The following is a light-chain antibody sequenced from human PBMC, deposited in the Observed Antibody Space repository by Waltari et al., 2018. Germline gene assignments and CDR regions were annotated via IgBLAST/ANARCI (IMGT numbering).Light chain of an antibody. CDR1: QDIINS. Sequence: DIQMTQSPSSLSASVGDRVTIACRASQDIINSVAWYQQKPGQAPQLLVFAASRLESGVPSRFSGTGSGTDYTLSISNLHPEDFATYYCQHYYSSPPYTFGQGTKLEI. CDR3: QHYYSSPPYT. J-gene: IGKJ2*01. CDR2: AAS. V-gene: IGKV1-NL1*01.